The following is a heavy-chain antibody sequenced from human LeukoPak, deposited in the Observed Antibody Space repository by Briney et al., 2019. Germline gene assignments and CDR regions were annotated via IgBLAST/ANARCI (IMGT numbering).Heavy chain of an antibody. CDR2: ISYSGDNK. CDR1: GFNLTNYA. D-gene: IGHD5-24*01. Sequence: GGSLRVSCAASGFNLTNYAMHWVRQAPGKGLEWVTLISYSGDNKYYADSVKGRFTFSRDKSKNTLYLQMNSLRPEDSAVYYCASDPRDGGQNVWGKGTTVTVSS. J-gene: IGHJ6*04. CDR3: ASDPRDGGQNV. V-gene: IGHV3-30*04.